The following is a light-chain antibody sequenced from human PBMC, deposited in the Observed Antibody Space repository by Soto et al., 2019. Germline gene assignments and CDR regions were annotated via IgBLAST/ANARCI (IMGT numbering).Light chain of an antibody. CDR3: QQSSKWL. CDR1: QSVSYY. Sequence: ENVLTQSPATLSLSPGERATLSCRASQSVSYYVAWYQQKPGQAPRLLIYDASNRATGIPARFSGSGSGTDFTLTISSLEPEAFAVYYCQQSSKWLFGTGAKVDI. J-gene: IGKJ3*01. CDR2: DAS. V-gene: IGKV3-11*01.